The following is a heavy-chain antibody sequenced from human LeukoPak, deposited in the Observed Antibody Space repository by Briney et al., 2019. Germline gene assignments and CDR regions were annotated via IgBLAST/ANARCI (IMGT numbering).Heavy chain of an antibody. CDR3: ARDGRITMIVVLMTGYQH. J-gene: IGHJ1*01. Sequence: GASVKVSCKASGYTFTSYYMHWVRQAPGQGLEWMGIINPSGGSTSYAQKLQGRVTMTTDTSTSTAYMELRSLRSDDTAVYYCARDGRITMIVVLMTGYQHWGQGTLVTVSS. D-gene: IGHD3-22*01. CDR1: GYTFTSYY. CDR2: INPSGGST. V-gene: IGHV1-46*01.